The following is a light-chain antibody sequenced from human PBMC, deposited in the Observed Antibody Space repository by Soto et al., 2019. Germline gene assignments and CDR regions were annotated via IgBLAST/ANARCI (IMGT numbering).Light chain of an antibody. CDR1: SSNVGPGDA. CDR2: ADN. Sequence: QSVLTQPPSVSGAPGQRGTISCAGASSNVGPGDAVHWYQHLPGTAPKLLIYADNNRPAGVPDRFSASKSGTSASLAITGLQAEDEGDYYCQSYVNGLSVDVFGTGTKLTVL. J-gene: IGLJ1*01. CDR3: QSYVNGLSVDV. V-gene: IGLV1-40*01.